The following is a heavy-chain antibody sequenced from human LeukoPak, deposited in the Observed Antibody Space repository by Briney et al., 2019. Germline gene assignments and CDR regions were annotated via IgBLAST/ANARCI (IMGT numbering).Heavy chain of an antibody. D-gene: IGHD6-13*01. CDR2: IIPILGIA. CDR1: GGTFSSYA. V-gene: IGHV1-69*04. Sequence: GASVKVSCKASGGTFSSYAISWVRQAPGQGLEWMGRIIPILGIANYAQKFQGRVTITADKSTSTAYMELSSLRSEDTAVYYCARVPVGSSWTNWFDPWGQGTLVTVSS. CDR3: ARVPVGSSWTNWFDP. J-gene: IGHJ5*02.